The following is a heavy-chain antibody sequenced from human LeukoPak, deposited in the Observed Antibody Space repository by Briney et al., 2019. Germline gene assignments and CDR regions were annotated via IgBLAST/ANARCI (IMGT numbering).Heavy chain of an antibody. Sequence: GESLSLSWAASGFTFSSYAMSWVSPPPGEGREWVSAISGSGGSTYYADSVKGRFTISRDNAKNSLYLQMNNLRGEDTAVYYCTRDPEVPMDVWGQGTTVTVSS. V-gene: IGHV3-23*01. J-gene: IGHJ6*02. CDR2: ISGSGGST. D-gene: IGHD2-2*01. CDR3: TRDPEVPMDV. CDR1: GFTFSSYA.